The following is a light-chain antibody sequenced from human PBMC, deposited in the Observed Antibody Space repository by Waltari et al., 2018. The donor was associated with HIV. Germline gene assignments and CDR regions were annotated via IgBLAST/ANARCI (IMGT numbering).Light chain of an antibody. Sequence: QSVLTQPPSASGTPGQRVTISCSGSRSNIGSNTINWYQQRPGTAPKLLIYSNKPLPLGVPDLFSGSKSGTSASLASSGLQSEDEADYYCAAWDDSLNGQVFGGGTKLTVL. CDR3: AAWDDSLNGQV. V-gene: IGLV1-44*01. CDR1: RSNIGSNT. J-gene: IGLJ3*02. CDR2: SNK.